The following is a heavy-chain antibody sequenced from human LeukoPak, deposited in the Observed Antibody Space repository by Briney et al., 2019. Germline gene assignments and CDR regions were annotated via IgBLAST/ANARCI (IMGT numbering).Heavy chain of an antibody. CDR2: IYPSDSDT. J-gene: IGHJ3*02. D-gene: IGHD3/OR15-3a*01. Sequence: PGESLKFSCKASGYSFTSYWIGWVRQMPGKGLEWMGIIYPSDSDTKYSPSFEGQVTISVDKAISTAYLQWSSLKGSDTAMYYCARRTGRSAYGIWGQGTMVTVSS. CDR3: ARRTGRSAYGI. V-gene: IGHV5-51*01. CDR1: GYSFTSYW.